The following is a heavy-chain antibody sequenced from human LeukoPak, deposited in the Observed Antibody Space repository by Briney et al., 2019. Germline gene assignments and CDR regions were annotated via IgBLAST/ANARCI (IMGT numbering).Heavy chain of an antibody. CDR1: AFTFSSYA. D-gene: IGHD4-17*01. Sequence: GGSLRLSCAASAFTFSSYAMTWARQAPGKGLEWVSSISGSGGSTYYADSVKGRFTISKSNSKNTVYLQMNSLRAEDTAVYYCAKVLRGLAYYGDYSDWGQGTLVTVSS. V-gene: IGHV3-23*01. J-gene: IGHJ4*02. CDR3: AKVLRGLAYYGDYSD. CDR2: ISGSGGST.